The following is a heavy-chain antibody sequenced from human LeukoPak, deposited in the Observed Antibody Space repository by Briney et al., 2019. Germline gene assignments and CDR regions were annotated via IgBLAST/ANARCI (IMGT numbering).Heavy chain of an antibody. Sequence: SQTLSLTCAISGDSVSSNSAAWNWIRQSPSRGLERLGRTYHRSEWYNDYAVSVKSRVTINPDTSKNQFSLQLNSVTPEDTAVYYCARAPKGDDAFDIWGQGTMVTVSS. CDR2: TYHRSEWYN. V-gene: IGHV6-1*01. CDR3: ARAPKGDDAFDI. D-gene: IGHD3-16*01. CDR1: GDSVSSNSAA. J-gene: IGHJ3*02.